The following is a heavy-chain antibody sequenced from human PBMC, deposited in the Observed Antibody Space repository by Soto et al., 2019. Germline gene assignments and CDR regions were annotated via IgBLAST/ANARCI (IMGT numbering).Heavy chain of an antibody. Sequence: EVQLVESGGGLVQPGGSLRLSCAASEFTFSTYWMYWVRQVPGKGLVWVSRINSDGSSTSYADSVKGRFTISRDNXKNTLYLQMSSLRAEDTAVYYCARSPSSGWYYFDYWGQGTLVTASS. CDR1: EFTFSTYW. D-gene: IGHD6-19*01. J-gene: IGHJ4*02. V-gene: IGHV3-74*01. CDR3: ARSPSSGWYYFDY. CDR2: INSDGSST.